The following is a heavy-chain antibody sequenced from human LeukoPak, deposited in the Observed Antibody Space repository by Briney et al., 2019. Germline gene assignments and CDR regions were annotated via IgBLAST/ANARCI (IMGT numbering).Heavy chain of an antibody. V-gene: IGHV4-59*12. CDR2: IYYSGST. CDR1: GGSISSYY. Sequence: PSETLSLTCTVSGGSISSYYWSWIRQPPGKGLEWIGYIYYSGSTNYNPSLKSRVTISVDTSKNQFSLKLSSVTAADTAVYYCARDMDSSGYYYVGAFDIWGQGTMVTVSS. D-gene: IGHD3-22*01. J-gene: IGHJ3*02. CDR3: ARDMDSSGYYYVGAFDI.